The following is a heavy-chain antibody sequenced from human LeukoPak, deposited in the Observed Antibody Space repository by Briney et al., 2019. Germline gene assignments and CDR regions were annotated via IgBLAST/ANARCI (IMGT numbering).Heavy chain of an antibody. CDR2: ISYDGSNK. Sequence: ESGGSLRLSCAASGFTFSSYAMHWVRQAPGKGLEWVAVISYDGSNKYYADSVKGRFTISRDNSKNTLYLQMNSLRAEDTAVYYCARDPVGATVRLDYWGQGTLVTVSS. J-gene: IGHJ4*02. CDR3: ARDPVGATVRLDY. D-gene: IGHD1-26*01. CDR1: GFTFSSYA. V-gene: IGHV3-30-3*01.